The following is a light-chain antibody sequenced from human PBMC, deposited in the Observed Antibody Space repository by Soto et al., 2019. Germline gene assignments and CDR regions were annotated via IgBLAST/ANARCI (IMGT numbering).Light chain of an antibody. Sequence: QSVLTQPPSVSEAPRQRVTISCSGSSSNIGNNAVNWYQQLPGKAPKLLIYYDDLLPSGVSDRFSGSMSGTSASLAISGLQSEDEADYFCAAWDDSLNGYVFGTGTKLTVL. CDR2: YDD. CDR1: SSNIGNNA. J-gene: IGLJ1*01. CDR3: AAWDDSLNGYV. V-gene: IGLV1-36*01.